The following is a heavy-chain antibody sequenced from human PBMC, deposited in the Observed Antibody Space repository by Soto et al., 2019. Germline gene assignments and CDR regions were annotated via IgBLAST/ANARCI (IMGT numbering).Heavy chain of an antibody. Sequence: SETLSLTCAVSGSSIGSSYYWGWIRQPPGKGLEWFGTIYHGGRSFYNPSLKSRVTMSVDTSKNQFYLKLRSVHAADTPVDFCAGDWGSTTRGLRWFDPWGQGTLVTVSS. CDR3: AGDWGSTTRGLRWFDP. D-gene: IGHD3-16*01. V-gene: IGHV4-38-2*02. CDR2: IYHGGRS. CDR1: GSSIGSSYY. J-gene: IGHJ5*02.